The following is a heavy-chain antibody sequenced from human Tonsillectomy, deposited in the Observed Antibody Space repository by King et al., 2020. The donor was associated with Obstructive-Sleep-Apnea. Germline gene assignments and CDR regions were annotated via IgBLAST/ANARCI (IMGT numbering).Heavy chain of an antibody. CDR3: ARDRGEYYNSGSYYCDS. Sequence: VQLVESGADMKKPGASVKVSCKASGYSFSSFRMHWVRQAPGLGLEWMGVINPDGGTTSYAQKFQGRATMTRDPSASTFYMELSSLSPEDTALYYCARDRGEYYNSGSYYCDSWGQGTLVTVSS. J-gene: IGHJ4*02. CDR1: GYSFSSFR. CDR2: INPDGGTT. V-gene: IGHV1-46*01. D-gene: IGHD3-10*01.